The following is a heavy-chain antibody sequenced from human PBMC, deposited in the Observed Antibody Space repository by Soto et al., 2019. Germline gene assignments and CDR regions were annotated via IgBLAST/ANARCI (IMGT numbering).Heavy chain of an antibody. V-gene: IGHV6-1*01. J-gene: IGHJ6*03. CDR2: TYYRSRWYN. D-gene: IGHD1-7*01. Sequence: SQTLSLTCATSGDSASSNSAAWIWILLSPSRSLEWLARTYYRSRWYNDYAVSVRSRITVNPDTSKNQFSLQLTSVTPEDTAVYYCAGTTSHQWYYMDVWGKGTTVTVSS. CDR3: AGTTSHQWYYMDV. CDR1: GDSASSNSAA.